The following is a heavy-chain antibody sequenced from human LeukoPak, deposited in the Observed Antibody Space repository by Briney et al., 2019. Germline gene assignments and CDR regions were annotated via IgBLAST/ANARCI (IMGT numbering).Heavy chain of an antibody. V-gene: IGHV3-30*18. J-gene: IGHJ4*02. Sequence: GGSLRLSCAASGFTFSRHGLHWVRQAPGKGPEWVAVISYDGSDKYYADSVKGRFTISRDNSKNTLYLQMNSLRAEDTALYYCAKDLRGGSGSSLDSWGQGTLVTVSS. CDR1: GFTFSRHG. CDR3: AKDLRGGSGSSLDS. D-gene: IGHD3-10*01. CDR2: ISYDGSDK.